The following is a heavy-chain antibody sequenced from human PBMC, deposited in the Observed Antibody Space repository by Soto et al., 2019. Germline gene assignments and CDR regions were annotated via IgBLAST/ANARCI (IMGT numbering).Heavy chain of an antibody. J-gene: IGHJ4*02. CDR2: IDWDDDK. V-gene: IGHV2-70*11. CDR1: GFSLSTSGMC. D-gene: IGHD3-22*01. CDR3: ARTGQYYYDSSGYYIVGPFDY. Sequence: SGPTLVNPTQTLTLTGTFSGFSLSTSGMCVSWIRQPPGKALEWLARIDWDDDKYYSTSLKTRLTISKDTSKNQVVLTMTNMDPVDTATYYCARTGQYYYDSSGYYIVGPFDYWGQGTLVTVSS.